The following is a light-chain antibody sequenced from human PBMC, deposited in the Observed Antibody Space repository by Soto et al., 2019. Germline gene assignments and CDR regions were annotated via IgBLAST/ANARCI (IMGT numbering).Light chain of an antibody. CDR3: LQANSFPIT. J-gene: IGKJ5*01. Sequence: EIVLTQSPGTLSLSPGERATLSCRASQSVSSSYLAWYQQKPGQAPRLLIYGASSRATGIPDRFSGXGSGTEFTPTIRRLKPEDFATYYCLQANSFPITFGQGTRLEIK. CDR1: QSVSSSY. V-gene: IGKV3-20*01. CDR2: GAS.